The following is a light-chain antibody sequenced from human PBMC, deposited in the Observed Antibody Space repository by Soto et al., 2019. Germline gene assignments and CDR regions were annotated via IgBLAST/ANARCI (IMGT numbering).Light chain of an antibody. CDR3: QQYNRYLT. CDR1: QSISGY. J-gene: IGKJ4*01. Sequence: IQMTQSPSTLSGSVGDRVTITCRASQSISGYLNWYQQKPGKAPNLLIYDASSLEGGVPSRFSGSGSGTEFTLTISSLQPDDFATYYCQQYNRYLTFGGGTKVDIK. CDR2: DAS. V-gene: IGKV1-5*01.